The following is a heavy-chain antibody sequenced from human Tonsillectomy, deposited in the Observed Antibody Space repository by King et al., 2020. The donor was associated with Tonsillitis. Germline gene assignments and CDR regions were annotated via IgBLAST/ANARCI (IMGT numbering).Heavy chain of an antibody. CDR2: ITWSSGLI. CDR1: GFTFDDYA. D-gene: IGHD3-10*02. J-gene: IGHJ4*02. CDR3: ARGPLNGHYVGYFDY. Sequence: VQLVESGGGLIQPGRSLRLSCGASGFTFDDYAMHWVRQAPGKGLEWVSVITWSSGLIGYADSVKGRFIISRDNAKNSLYLQMNSMRDEDTALYYCARGPLNGHYVGYFDYWGQGALVTVSS. V-gene: IGHV3-9*01.